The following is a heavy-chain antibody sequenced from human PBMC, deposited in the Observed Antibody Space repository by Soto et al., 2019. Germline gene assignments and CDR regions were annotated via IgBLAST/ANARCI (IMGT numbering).Heavy chain of an antibody. CDR2: ISGSGGST. V-gene: IGHV3-23*01. CDR1: GFTFSSYA. Sequence: GGSLRLSCAASGFTFSSYAMSWVRQAPGKGLEWVSAISGSGGSTYYADSVKGRFTISRDNSKNTLYPQMNSLRAEDTAVYYCAKSAARYSSGWPDDYWGQGTLATVSS. J-gene: IGHJ4*02. D-gene: IGHD6-19*01. CDR3: AKSAARYSSGWPDDY.